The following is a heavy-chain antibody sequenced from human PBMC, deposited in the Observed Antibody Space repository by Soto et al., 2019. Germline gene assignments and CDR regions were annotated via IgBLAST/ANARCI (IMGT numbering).Heavy chain of an antibody. CDR2: IYTSWST. Sequence: KPSETLSLTFTVSGGPIRSYYWGWIRPPPRKGLEWIGRIYTSWSTNYNPSLKSRVTISVDTSKNQFSLKLSSVTAADTAVYYCARVGYSYGLYGMAVWGQGTTVTVSS. V-gene: IGHV4-4*07. CDR3: ARVGYSYGLYGMAV. D-gene: IGHD5-18*01. CDR1: GGPIRSYY. J-gene: IGHJ6*02.